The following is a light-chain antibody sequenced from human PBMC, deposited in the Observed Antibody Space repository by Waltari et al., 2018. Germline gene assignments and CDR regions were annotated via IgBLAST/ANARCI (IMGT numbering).Light chain of an antibody. CDR1: RGHSRNG. J-gene: IGLJ3*02. CDR2: VNSDGSH. CDR3: QTGGHGTWV. Sequence: QLLLTQFPSTPAPLGAPVKLTCPLSRGHSRNGNPLAQQQPEKGPRYLVKVNSDGSHRKGDKIPDRFSGSSSGAEHYLTISSLQSEDEADYYCQTGGHGTWVFGGGTKLTVL. V-gene: IGLV4-69*01.